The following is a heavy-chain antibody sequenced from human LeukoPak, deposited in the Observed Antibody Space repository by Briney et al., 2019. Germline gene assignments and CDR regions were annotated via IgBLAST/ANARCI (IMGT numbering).Heavy chain of an antibody. J-gene: IGHJ4*02. CDR2: ISSSGSTI. CDR1: GFTFSDYY. V-gene: IGHV3-11*01. Sequence: PGGSLRLSCAASGFTFSDYYMSWIRQAPGKGLEWVSYISSSGSTIYYADSVKGRFTISRDNAKNSLYLQMNSLRAEDTALYYCAKDYDYVWGSYPYYFDYWGQGTLVTVSS. D-gene: IGHD3-16*02. CDR3: AKDYDYVWGSYPYYFDY.